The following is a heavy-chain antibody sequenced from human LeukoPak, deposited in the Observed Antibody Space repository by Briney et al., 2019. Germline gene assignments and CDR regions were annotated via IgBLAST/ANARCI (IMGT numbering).Heavy chain of an antibody. V-gene: IGHV3-48*03. D-gene: IGHD2-15*01. CDR1: GFTFSNYE. Sequence: GGSLRLSCVTYGFTFSNYEMNWVRQAPGKGLEYVSYIRSSGNAIHYADSVKGRFTISRDNAKNSVYLQMSSLRAEDTAVYYCARSPKDATAPWGQGTLVTVSS. J-gene: IGHJ5*02. CDR2: IRSSGNAI. CDR3: ARSPKDATAP.